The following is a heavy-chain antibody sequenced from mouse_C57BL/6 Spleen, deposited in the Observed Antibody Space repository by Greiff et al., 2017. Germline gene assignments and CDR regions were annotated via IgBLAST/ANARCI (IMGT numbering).Heavy chain of an antibody. CDR2: INYDGSST. Sequence: EVQLVESEGGLVQPGSSMKLSCTASGFTFSDYYMAWVRQVPEKGLEWVANINYDGSSTYYLDSLKSRFIISRDNAKNILYLQMSSLKSEDTATYYCARYDYDGFAYWGQGTLVTVSA. CDR3: ARYDYDGFAY. CDR1: GFTFSDYY. V-gene: IGHV5-16*01. J-gene: IGHJ3*01. D-gene: IGHD2-4*01.